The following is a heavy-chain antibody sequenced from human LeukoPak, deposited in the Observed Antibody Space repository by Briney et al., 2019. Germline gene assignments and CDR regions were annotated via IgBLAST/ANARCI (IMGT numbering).Heavy chain of an antibody. CDR2: ISYDGSNK. D-gene: IGHD3-3*01. V-gene: IGHV3-30-3*01. J-gene: IGHJ3*02. Sequence: GRSLRLSCAASGFTFSSYAMHWVRQAPGKGLEWVAVISYDGSNKYYADSVKGRFTISRDNSKNTLYLQMNSLRAEDTAVYYCARRITIFGVGSDAFDIWGQGTMVTVSS. CDR1: GFTFSSYA. CDR3: ARRITIFGVGSDAFDI.